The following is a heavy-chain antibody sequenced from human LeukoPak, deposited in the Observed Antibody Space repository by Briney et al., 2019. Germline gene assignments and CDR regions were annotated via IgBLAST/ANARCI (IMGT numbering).Heavy chain of an antibody. CDR1: GYSFTSYW. CDR3: ARRGVTTDRGADY. Sequence: GESLKISCKGSGYSFTSYWIGWVRQMPGKSLEWMGIIYPGDSDTRYSPSFQGQVTISADKSISTAYLQWSSLKASDTAMYYCARRGVTTDRGADYWGQGTLVTVSS. J-gene: IGHJ4*02. V-gene: IGHV5-51*01. D-gene: IGHD4-17*01. CDR2: IYPGDSDT.